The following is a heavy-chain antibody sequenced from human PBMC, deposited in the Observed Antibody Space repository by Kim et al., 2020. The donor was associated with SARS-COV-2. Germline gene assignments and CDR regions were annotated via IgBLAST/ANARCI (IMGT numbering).Heavy chain of an antibody. J-gene: IGHJ4*02. CDR3: ARAGCSGGSCYDY. CDR2: ISSSGSTI. Sequence: SGFTVSSYEMNWVRQAPGKGLEGVSYISSSGSTIYYADSVKGRFTISRDNAKNSLYLQMNSLRAEDTAVYYCARAGCSGGSCYDYWGQGTLAT. CDR1: GFTVSSYE. V-gene: IGHV3-48*03. D-gene: IGHD2-15*01.